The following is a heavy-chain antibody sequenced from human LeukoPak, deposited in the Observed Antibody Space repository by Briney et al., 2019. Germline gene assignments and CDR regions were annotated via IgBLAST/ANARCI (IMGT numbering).Heavy chain of an antibody. CDR1: GFTVSSNY. CDR2: IKQDGSEK. Sequence: PGGSLRLSCAASGFTVSSNYMSWVRQAPGKGLEWVANIKQDGSEKFYVDSVKGRFTISRDNAKNSLYLQMTSLRAEDTAVYYCATGVVGATHYYFYGMDVWGQGTTVTVSS. CDR3: ATGVVGATHYYFYGMDV. J-gene: IGHJ6*02. V-gene: IGHV3-7*01. D-gene: IGHD1-26*01.